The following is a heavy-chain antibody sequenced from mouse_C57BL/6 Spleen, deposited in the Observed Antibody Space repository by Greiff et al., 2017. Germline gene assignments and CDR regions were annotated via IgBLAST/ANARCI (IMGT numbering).Heavy chain of an antibody. CDR2: IWSGGST. D-gene: IGHD3-3*01. J-gene: IGHJ2*01. CDR1: GFSLTSYG. Sequence: VKLMESGPGLVQPSQRLTITCTVSGFSLTSYGVHWVRPSPGKGLEWLGVIWSGGSTDYNAAFISRLSISKDNSKSQVFFKMNSLQADDTAIYYCARSEEGRRYFGYWGQGATLTVSS. CDR3: ARSEEGRRYFGY. V-gene: IGHV2-2*01.